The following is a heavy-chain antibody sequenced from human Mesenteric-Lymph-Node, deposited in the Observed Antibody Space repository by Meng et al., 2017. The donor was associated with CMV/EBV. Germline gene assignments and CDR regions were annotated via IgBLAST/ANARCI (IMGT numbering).Heavy chain of an antibody. D-gene: IGHD2-2*02. CDR2: ISSSGSTI. J-gene: IGHJ4*02. V-gene: IGHV3-11*01. Sequence: GGSLRLSCAASGFTVSSNYMSWVRQAPGKGLEWVSYISSSGSTIYYADSVKGRFTISRDNAKNSLYLQMNSLRAEDTAVYYCARGGYTGYFDYWGQGTLVTVSS. CDR1: GFTVSSNY. CDR3: ARGGYTGYFDY.